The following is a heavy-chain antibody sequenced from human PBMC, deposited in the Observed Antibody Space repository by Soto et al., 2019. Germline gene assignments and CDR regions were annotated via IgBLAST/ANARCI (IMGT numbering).Heavy chain of an antibody. CDR2: ISSSSSYT. Sequence: GGSLRLSCAASGFTFSDYYMSWIRQAPGKGLEWVSYISSSSSYTNYADSVKGRFTISRDNAKNSLYLQMNSLRAEDTAVYYCARDYGVVVVPAAGWYYYYGMDVWGQGTTVTVS. D-gene: IGHD2-2*01. V-gene: IGHV3-11*06. CDR3: ARDYGVVVVPAAGWYYYYGMDV. CDR1: GFTFSDYY. J-gene: IGHJ6*02.